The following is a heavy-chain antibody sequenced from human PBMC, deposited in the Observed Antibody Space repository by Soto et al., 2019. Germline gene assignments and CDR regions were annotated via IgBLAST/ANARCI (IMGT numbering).Heavy chain of an antibody. CDR1: GFTFSNYA. J-gene: IGHJ4*02. D-gene: IGHD5-18*01. V-gene: IGHV3-30*04. CDR2: ISYDGSNK. Sequence: QVKLVESWGGVVQPGRSLRLSCAASGFTFSNYAMRWVRQAPGKGLESVAIISYDGSNKYYADSVKGRFTISRDNSKPTPYLQMNSLTAEDTAVYFCARDGDSYGYLYFDYSCQRHLVTASS. CDR3: ARDGDSYGYLYFDY.